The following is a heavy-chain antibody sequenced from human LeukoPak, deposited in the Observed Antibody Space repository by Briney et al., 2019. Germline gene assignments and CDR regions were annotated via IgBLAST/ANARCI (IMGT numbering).Heavy chain of an antibody. CDR1: GYTFTSYY. CDR3: ASAYSSSSPPSY. CDR2: IIPIFGTA. V-gene: IGHV1-69*13. J-gene: IGHJ4*02. D-gene: IGHD6-6*01. Sequence: SVKVSCKASGYTFTSYYMHWVRQAPGQGLEWMGGIIPIFGTANYAQKFQGRVTITADESTSTAYMELSSLRSEDTAVYYCASAYSSSSPPSYWGQGTLVTVSS.